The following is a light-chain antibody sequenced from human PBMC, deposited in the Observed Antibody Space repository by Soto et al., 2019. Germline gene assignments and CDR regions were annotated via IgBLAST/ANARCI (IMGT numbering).Light chain of an antibody. CDR1: QTVNSNY. CDR2: GAS. V-gene: IGKV3-20*01. J-gene: IGKJ1*01. CDR3: QQYGSSPPT. Sequence: EIVLTQSPGTLSLSPGERGTLSCMASQTVNSNYLAWYQRKPGQAPRLLIYGASNRATDIPHRFSGSGSGTVFNLTITRLEPEDFAVYYCQQYGSSPPTFGQGTKVEIK.